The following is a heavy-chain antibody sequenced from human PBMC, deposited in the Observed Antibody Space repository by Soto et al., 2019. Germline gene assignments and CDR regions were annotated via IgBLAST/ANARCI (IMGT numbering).Heavy chain of an antibody. J-gene: IGHJ4*02. D-gene: IGHD1-1*01. Sequence: GASVKVSCKASGGTFSSYAISWVRQAPGQGLEWMGWINPGNGKTKYSQSFQGRVTITRDTSASTAYMELSSLRSEDTAVYFCARDLDAYNSTGYWGQGTLVTVSS. V-gene: IGHV1-3*01. CDR3: ARDLDAYNSTGY. CDR1: GGTFSSYA. CDR2: INPGNGKT.